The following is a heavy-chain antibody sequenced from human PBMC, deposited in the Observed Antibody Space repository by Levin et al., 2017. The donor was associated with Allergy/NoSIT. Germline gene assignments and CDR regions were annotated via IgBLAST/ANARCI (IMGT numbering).Heavy chain of an antibody. Sequence: ASVKVSCKASGYTFTSYGISWVRQAPGQGLEWMGWISAYNGNTNYAQKLQGRVTMTTDTSTSTAYMELRSLRSDDTAVYYCARAAGELLLKGAFDIWGQGTMVTVSS. V-gene: IGHV1-18*01. J-gene: IGHJ3*02. CDR1: GYTFTSYG. CDR3: ARAAGELLLKGAFDI. CDR2: ISAYNGNT. D-gene: IGHD1-26*01.